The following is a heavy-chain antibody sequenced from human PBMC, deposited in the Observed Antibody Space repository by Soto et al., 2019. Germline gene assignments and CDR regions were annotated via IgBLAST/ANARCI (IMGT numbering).Heavy chain of an antibody. D-gene: IGHD5-18*01. CDR3: ATDNSERYGAPDASSWFDP. V-gene: IGHV1-46*01. CDR2: INNTGDRL. Sequence: ASVHVSCKASVFTFSDQHMDCLRQAAGQGLAWMGIINNTGDRLNYAQKFQGRVTITRDTSTSTVYMDLSSLRYDDTAVYYCATDNSERYGAPDASSWFDPWGQGTLVTVSS. CDR1: VFTFSDQH. J-gene: IGHJ5*02.